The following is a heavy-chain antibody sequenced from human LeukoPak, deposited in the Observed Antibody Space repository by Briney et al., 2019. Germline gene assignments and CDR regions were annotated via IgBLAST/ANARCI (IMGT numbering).Heavy chain of an antibody. CDR3: ARLGVAVADDY. Sequence: SETLSLTCTVSGFSISSGYYWGWFRQPPGKGLEWIGSIHHTGSTNYNPSLKSRVTISVDTSKNQFSLKLSSVTAADTAVYYCARLGVAVADDYWGQGTLVTVSS. CDR1: GFSISSGYY. CDR2: IHHTGST. J-gene: IGHJ4*02. D-gene: IGHD6-19*01. V-gene: IGHV4-38-2*02.